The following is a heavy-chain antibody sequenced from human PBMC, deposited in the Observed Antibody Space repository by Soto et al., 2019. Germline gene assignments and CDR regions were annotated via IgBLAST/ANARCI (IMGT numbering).Heavy chain of an antibody. V-gene: IGHV4-61*01. CDR1: GGSVNSASYY. J-gene: IGHJ5*02. CDR2: VYYSGST. D-gene: IGHD1-26*01. CDR3: ARVGGTLSNWFDP. Sequence: SETLSLTCTVSGGSVNSASYYWSWIRQPPGKGLEWIGYVYYSGSTNYNPSLKSRVTISVDTSKDQFSLKPSSVTAADTAVYYCARVGGTLSNWFDPWGQGILVTVS.